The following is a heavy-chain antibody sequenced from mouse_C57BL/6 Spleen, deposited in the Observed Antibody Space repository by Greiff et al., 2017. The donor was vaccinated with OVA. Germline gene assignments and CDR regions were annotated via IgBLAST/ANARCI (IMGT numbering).Heavy chain of an antibody. D-gene: IGHD1-1*01. CDR2: IYPRSGNT. V-gene: IGHV1-81*01. CDR3: ARRDYGSNYAMDY. Sequence: LVESGAELARPGASVKLSCKASGYTFTSYGISWVKQRTGQGLEWIGEIYPRSGNTYYNEKFKGKATLTADKSSSTAYMELRSLTSEDSAVYFCARRDYGSNYAMDYWGQGTSVTVSS. CDR1: GYTFTSYG. J-gene: IGHJ4*01.